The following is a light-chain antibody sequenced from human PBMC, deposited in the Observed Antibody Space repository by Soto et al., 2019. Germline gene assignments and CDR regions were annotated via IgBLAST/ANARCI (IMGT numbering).Light chain of an antibody. CDR2: DTS. Sequence: EIVVTQSPATLSLSPGDRATLSCRASESVSSYLAWFQQKPGQAPRLLIYDTSYRATGTPARFSGSRSGTDFTLTIGSLEPEDFAVYYFQQRNTWPRYTVGQGTQVDSK. V-gene: IGKV3-11*01. J-gene: IGKJ2*01. CDR1: ESVSSY. CDR3: QQRNTWPRYT.